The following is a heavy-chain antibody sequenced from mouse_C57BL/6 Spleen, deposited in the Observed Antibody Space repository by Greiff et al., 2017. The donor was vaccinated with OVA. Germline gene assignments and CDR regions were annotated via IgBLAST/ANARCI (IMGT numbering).Heavy chain of an antibody. CDR2: IDPSDSYT. CDR1: GYTFTSYW. CDR3: ARRTIQTWFAY. Sequence: QVQLQQPGAELVKPGASVKLSCKASGYTFTSYWMQWVKQRPGQGLEWIGEIDPSDSYTNYNQKFKGKATLTVDTSSSTAYMQLSSLTSEDAAVYYCARRTIQTWFAYWGQGTLVTVSA. V-gene: IGHV1-50*01. J-gene: IGHJ3*01.